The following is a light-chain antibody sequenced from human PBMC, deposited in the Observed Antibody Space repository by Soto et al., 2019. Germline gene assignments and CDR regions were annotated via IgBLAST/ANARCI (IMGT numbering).Light chain of an antibody. J-gene: IGKJ1*01. V-gene: IGKV3-20*01. CDR2: GAS. CDR3: QQYGNSPKWT. Sequence: IALTQSPGTLSLSPGERATLSCRATQSVSSSYLAWYQQKPGQAPRLLIYGASSRATGIPDRFSGSGSATDFTLIISRLEPEDFAVYYCQQYGNSPKWTFGQGTKVDIK. CDR1: QSVSSSY.